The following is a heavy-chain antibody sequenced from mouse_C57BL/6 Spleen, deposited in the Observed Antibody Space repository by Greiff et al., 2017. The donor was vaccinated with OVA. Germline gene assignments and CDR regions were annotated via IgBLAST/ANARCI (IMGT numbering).Heavy chain of an antibody. J-gene: IGHJ3*01. Sequence: EVQLQESGPGLVKPSQSLSLTCSVTGYSITSGYYWNWIRQFPGNKLEWMGYISYDGSNNYNPSLKNRISITRDTSKNQFFLKLNSVTTEDTATYYCARAPNWDKAYWGQGTLVTVSA. CDR2: ISYDGSN. CDR1: GYSITSGYY. D-gene: IGHD4-1*01. V-gene: IGHV3-6*01. CDR3: ARAPNWDKAY.